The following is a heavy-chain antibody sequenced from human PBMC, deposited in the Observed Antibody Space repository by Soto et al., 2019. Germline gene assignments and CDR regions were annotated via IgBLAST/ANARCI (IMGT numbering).Heavy chain of an antibody. V-gene: IGHV5-51*03. CDR2: IYPGDSDT. CDR1: AYSFTSYW. Sequence: EVQLVQSGAEVKKPGESLKISCKGSAYSFTSYWIGWVRQMPGKGLEWMGIIYPGDSDTRYSPSFQGQVAISADKSISTAYLQWSSLKASDTAMYYCARRSAVAYWYFDLWGRGTLVTVSS. CDR3: ARRSAVAYWYFDL. D-gene: IGHD6-19*01. J-gene: IGHJ2*01.